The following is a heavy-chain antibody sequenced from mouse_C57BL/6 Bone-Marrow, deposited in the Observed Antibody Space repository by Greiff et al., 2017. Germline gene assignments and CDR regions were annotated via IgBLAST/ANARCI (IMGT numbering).Heavy chain of an antibody. J-gene: IGHJ2*01. CDR1: GYTFTDYY. CDR2: INPNNGGT. V-gene: IGHV1-26*01. Sequence: EVQLQQSGPELVKPGASVKISCKASGYTFTDYYMNWVKQSHGKSLEWIGDINPNNGGTSYNQKFKGKATLTVDKSSSTAYMELRSLTSEDSAVYYCAREGATVVAPVDYWGQGTTLTVSS. CDR3: AREGATVVAPVDY. D-gene: IGHD1-1*01.